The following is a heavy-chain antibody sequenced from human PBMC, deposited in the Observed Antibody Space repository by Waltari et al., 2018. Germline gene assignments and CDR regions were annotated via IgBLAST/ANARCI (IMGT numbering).Heavy chain of an antibody. CDR3: ARLGPIVGATPYFDY. J-gene: IGHJ4*02. D-gene: IGHD1-26*01. CDR2: IYYSGST. V-gene: IGHV4-59*08. CDR1: GGSISSYY. Sequence: QVQLQESGTGLVKPSETLSLTCTVSGGSISSYYWSWIRQPPGKGLEWIGYIYYSGSTNYNPSLKSRVTISVDTSKNQFSLKLSSVTAADTAVYYCARLGPIVGATPYFDYWGQGTLVTVSS.